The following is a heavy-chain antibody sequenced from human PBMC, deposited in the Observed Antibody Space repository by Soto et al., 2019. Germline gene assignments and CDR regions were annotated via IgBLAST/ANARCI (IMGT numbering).Heavy chain of an antibody. CDR3: AKPLYYYDSSGYYFDAFDI. CDR2: ISGSGGST. J-gene: IGHJ3*02. D-gene: IGHD3-22*01. CDR1: GFTFSSYA. V-gene: IGHV3-23*01. Sequence: PGGSLRLSCAASGFTFSSYAMSWVRQAPGKGLEWVSAISGSGGSTYYADSVKGRFTISRDNSKNTLYLQMNSLRAEDTAVYYCAKPLYYYDSSGYYFDAFDIWGQGTMVTVSS.